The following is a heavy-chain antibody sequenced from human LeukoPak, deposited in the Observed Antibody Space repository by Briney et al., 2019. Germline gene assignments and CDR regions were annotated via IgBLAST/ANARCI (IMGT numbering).Heavy chain of an antibody. CDR3: ARYQYSSGRMFDY. Sequence: GGSLRLSCAASGFTVSSNYMSWVRQAPGKGLEWVSVIYSGGSTYYADSVKGRFTISRDNAKNSLYLQMNSLRDEDTAVYYCARYQYSSGRMFDYWGQGTLVTVSS. D-gene: IGHD6-19*01. V-gene: IGHV3-66*01. CDR2: IYSGGST. J-gene: IGHJ4*02. CDR1: GFTVSSNY.